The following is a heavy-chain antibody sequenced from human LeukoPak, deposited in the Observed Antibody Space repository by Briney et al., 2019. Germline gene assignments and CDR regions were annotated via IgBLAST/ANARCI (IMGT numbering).Heavy chain of an antibody. D-gene: IGHD3-10*01. Sequence: GGSLRLSCAASGFTFSSYSMNWVRQAPGKGLEWVSSISSSSSYIYYADSVKGRFTISRDNAKNSLYLQMNSLRAEDTAVYYCARDLITMVRGVMTPSGMDVWGKGTTVTVSS. J-gene: IGHJ6*04. V-gene: IGHV3-21*01. CDR3: ARDLITMVRGVMTPSGMDV. CDR2: ISSSSSYI. CDR1: GFTFSSYS.